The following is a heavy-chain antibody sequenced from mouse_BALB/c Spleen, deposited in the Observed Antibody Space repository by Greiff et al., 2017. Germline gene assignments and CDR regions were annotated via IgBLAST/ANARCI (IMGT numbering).Heavy chain of an antibody. J-gene: IGHJ2*01. CDR2: SRNKANDYTT. D-gene: IGHD2-10*02. CDR3: ARDAEYGAYFDY. Sequence: DVMLVESGGGLVQPGGSLRLSCATSGFTFSDFYMEWVRQPPGKRLEWIAASRNKANDYTTEYSASVKGRFIVSRDTSQSILYLQMNALRAEDTAIYYCARDAEYGAYFDYWGQGTTLTVSS. V-gene: IGHV7-1*02. CDR1: GFTFSDFY.